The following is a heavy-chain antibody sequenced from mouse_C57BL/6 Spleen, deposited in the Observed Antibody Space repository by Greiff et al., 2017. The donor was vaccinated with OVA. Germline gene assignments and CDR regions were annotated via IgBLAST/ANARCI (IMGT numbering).Heavy chain of an antibody. CDR1: GYTFTDYY. D-gene: IGHD2-12*01. Sequence: VQLQQSGAELVRPGASVKLSCKASGYTFTDYYINWVKQRPGQGLEWIARIYPGSGNTYYNEKFKGKATLTAEKSSSTAYMQLSSLTSEDSAVYFCARSTYYRYFDVWGTGTTVTVSS. CDR3: ARSTYYRYFDV. CDR2: IYPGSGNT. J-gene: IGHJ1*03. V-gene: IGHV1-76*01.